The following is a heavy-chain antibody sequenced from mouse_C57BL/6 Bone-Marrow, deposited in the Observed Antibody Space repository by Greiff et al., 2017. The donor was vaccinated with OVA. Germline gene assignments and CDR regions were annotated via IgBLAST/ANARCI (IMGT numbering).Heavy chain of an antibody. CDR1: GYTFTSYW. CDR3: AGSYDGYSLAWFAY. CDR2: IDPSDSET. V-gene: IGHV1-52*01. D-gene: IGHD2-3*01. J-gene: IGHJ3*01. Sequence: VQLQQPGAELVRPGSSVKLSCKASGYTFTSYWMHWVKQRPIQGLEWIGNIDPSDSETHYNQKFKDKATLTVDKSSSTAYMQLSSLTSEDSAVYDCAGSYDGYSLAWFAYWGKGTLVTVSA.